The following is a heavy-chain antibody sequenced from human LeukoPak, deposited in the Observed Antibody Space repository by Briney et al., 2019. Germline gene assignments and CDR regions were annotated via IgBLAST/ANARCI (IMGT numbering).Heavy chain of an antibody. CDR1: GGSISSGGYY. CDR3: ARGRHSSGYSNWFDP. D-gene: IGHD3-22*01. Sequence: SETLSLTCTVSGGSISSGGYYWSWIRQHPGKGLEWIGYIYYSGSTYYNPSLKSRVTISVDTSKNQFSLKLSSVTVADTAVYYCARGRHSSGYSNWFDPWGQGTLVTVSS. J-gene: IGHJ5*02. CDR2: IYYSGST. V-gene: IGHV4-31*03.